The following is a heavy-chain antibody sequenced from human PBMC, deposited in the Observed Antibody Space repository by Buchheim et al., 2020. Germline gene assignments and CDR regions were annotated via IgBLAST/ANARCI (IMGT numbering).Heavy chain of an antibody. Sequence: QVQLQESGPGLVKPSQTLSLTCTVSGASISTGDYYWRWIRQPPGKGLEWIGYIYYSGSTYYNPSLKSRVTIPVDTPKNPFSLKLSSVTAADTAVYYCARGVVTANWYFDLWGRGTL. J-gene: IGHJ2*01. CDR1: GASISTGDYY. D-gene: IGHD2-21*02. V-gene: IGHV4-30-4*01. CDR2: IYYSGST. CDR3: ARGVVTANWYFDL.